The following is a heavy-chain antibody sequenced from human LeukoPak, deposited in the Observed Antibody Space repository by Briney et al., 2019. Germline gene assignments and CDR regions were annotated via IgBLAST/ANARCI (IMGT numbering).Heavy chain of an antibody. CDR2: IRNELNGYTT. V-gene: IGHV3-72*01. Sequence: PGGSLRLSCAASGFTFSDHYMDWVRQTPEKGLEWIGRIRNELNGYTTEYAASVKGGFTISRDDSKNSLYMQMNSLKTEDTAVYYCAGVGAGWPYDIWGQGTMVTVSS. D-gene: IGHD5-24*01. CDR3: AGVGAGWPYDI. J-gene: IGHJ3*02. CDR1: GFTFSDHY.